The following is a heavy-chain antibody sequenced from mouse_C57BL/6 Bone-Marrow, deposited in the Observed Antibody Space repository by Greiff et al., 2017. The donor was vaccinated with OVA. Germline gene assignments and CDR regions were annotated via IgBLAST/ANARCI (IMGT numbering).Heavy chain of an antibody. V-gene: IGHV10-3*01. CDR3: VRGGFTTVVATDAMDY. J-gene: IGHJ4*01. D-gene: IGHD1-1*01. Sequence: EVQRVESGGGLVQPKGSLKLSCAASGFTFNTYAMHWVRQAPGKGLEWVARIRSKSSNYATYYADSVKDRFTISRDDSQSMLYLQMNNLKTEDTAMYYCVRGGFTTVVATDAMDYWGQGTSVTVSS. CDR1: GFTFNTYA. CDR2: IRSKSSNYAT.